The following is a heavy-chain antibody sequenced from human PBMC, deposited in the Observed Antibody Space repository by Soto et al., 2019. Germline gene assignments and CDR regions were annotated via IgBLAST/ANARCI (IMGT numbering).Heavy chain of an antibody. Sequence: ASVKVSCKASGYTFTSYYMHWVRQAPGQGLEWMGIINPSGGSTSYAQKFQGRVTMTRDTSTSTVYMELSSLRSEDTAVYYCARDQAVVVTASYYYYYGMDVWGQGTTVTVS. CDR2: INPSGGST. D-gene: IGHD2-21*02. CDR1: GYTFTSYY. J-gene: IGHJ6*02. CDR3: ARDQAVVVTASYYYYYGMDV. V-gene: IGHV1-46*01.